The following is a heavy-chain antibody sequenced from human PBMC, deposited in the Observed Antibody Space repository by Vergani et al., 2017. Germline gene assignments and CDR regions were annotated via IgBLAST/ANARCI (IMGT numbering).Heavy chain of an antibody. D-gene: IGHD1-26*01. CDR3: AKELSGSYYGSYY. CDR2: ISGSGGSK. Sequence: EVQLLESGGGLVQPGGSLRLSCAASGFTFSSYAMSWVRQAPGKGLEWVSAISGSGGSKYYADSVKGRFTISRDNSKNTLYLQMNSLRAEYTAVYYCAKELSGSYYGSYYWGQGTLVTVSS. CDR1: GFTFSSYA. V-gene: IGHV3-23*01. J-gene: IGHJ4*02.